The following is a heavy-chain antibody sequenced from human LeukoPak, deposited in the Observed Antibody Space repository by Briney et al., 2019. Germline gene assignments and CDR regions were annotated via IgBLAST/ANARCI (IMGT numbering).Heavy chain of an antibody. CDR3: GKDRTVTYTFDY. D-gene: IGHD4-17*01. V-gene: IGHV3-30*02. J-gene: IGHJ4*02. CDR1: GFTFTTYG. Sequence: GGSLRLSCAASGFTFTTYGVHWVRQAPGKGLEWVAFIRYDGSNKNYADCVKGRFTISRDNSKNTLYLQMNSLRTEDTAIYYCGKDRTVTYTFDYWGQGILVTVSS. CDR2: IRYDGSNK.